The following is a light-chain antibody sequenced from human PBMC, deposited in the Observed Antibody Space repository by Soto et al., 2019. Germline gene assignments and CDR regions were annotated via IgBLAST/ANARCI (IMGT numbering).Light chain of an antibody. CDR3: QQRSSWTRA. Sequence: EIVLTQSPATLSLSLGERATLSCRASQNINTYLVWYQQKPGQAPRLLIYDASKRATGIPDRFSGSGSGTDFTLSISSLAPEDFALYYCQQRSSWTRAFGGGTKVEIK. CDR1: QNINTY. CDR2: DAS. J-gene: IGKJ4*01. V-gene: IGKV3-11*01.